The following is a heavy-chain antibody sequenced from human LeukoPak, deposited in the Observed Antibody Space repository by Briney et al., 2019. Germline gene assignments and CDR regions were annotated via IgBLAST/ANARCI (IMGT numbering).Heavy chain of an antibody. CDR3: ARVVRGAFDI. Sequence: PSETLSLTCTVSGGSISSYYWSWIRQPPGKGLEWIGYIYYSGSTNYNPSLKSRVTISVDTSKNQFFLKLSSVTAADTAVYYCARVVRGAFDIWGQGTMVTVSS. CDR1: GGSISSYY. CDR2: IYYSGST. D-gene: IGHD3-10*01. J-gene: IGHJ3*02. V-gene: IGHV4-59*08.